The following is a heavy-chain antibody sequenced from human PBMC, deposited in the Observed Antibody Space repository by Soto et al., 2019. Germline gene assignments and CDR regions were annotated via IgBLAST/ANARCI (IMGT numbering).Heavy chain of an antibody. CDR1: GDMFRNSA. CDR3: ARARLSNGDPNIYFFYGLDV. D-gene: IGHD3-10*01. V-gene: IGHV1-69*01. Sequence: QVQLVQSGAEVKRPGSSVKVSCKASGDMFRNSAFTWVRQAPGQGLDWMGVIIPLFRKTNVAQKFQGRVTFTADESMSSLYMEVSSLTSEDTAVYYCARARLSNGDPNIYFFYGLDVWGQGTTITVSS. CDR2: IIPLFRKT. J-gene: IGHJ6*02.